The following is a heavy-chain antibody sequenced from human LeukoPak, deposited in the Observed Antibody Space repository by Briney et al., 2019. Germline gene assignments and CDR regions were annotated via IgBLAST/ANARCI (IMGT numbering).Heavy chain of an antibody. V-gene: IGHV1-46*01. J-gene: IGHJ4*02. CDR2: INSSGGST. D-gene: IGHD3-22*01. CDR3: ARTSLYTYYYDSSGGEFDY. Sequence: ASVKVSCKASGYTFTSYYVHWVRQAPGQGLEWMGIINSSGGSTSYAQKFQGRVTMTRDTSTSTVYMELSSLRSEDTAVYYCARTSLYTYYYDSSGGEFDYWGQGTLVTVSS. CDR1: GYTFTSYY.